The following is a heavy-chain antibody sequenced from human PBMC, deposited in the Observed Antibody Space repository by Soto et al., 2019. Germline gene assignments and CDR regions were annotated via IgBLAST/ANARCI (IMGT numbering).Heavy chain of an antibody. CDR1: GGSISSDGYC. CDR3: ARDATTVGKSWFDP. V-gene: IGHV4-31*03. Sequence: QVQLQESGPGLVKPSQTLSLTCTVSGGSISSDGYCWSWIRQHPGKGLEWVGAIYYSGNTYYNPSLKSRVSISVVTPKIQFSLKVSSVTAADTAVYYCARDATTVGKSWFDPWGQGTLVTVSS. CDR2: IYYSGNT. D-gene: IGHD4-17*01. J-gene: IGHJ5*02.